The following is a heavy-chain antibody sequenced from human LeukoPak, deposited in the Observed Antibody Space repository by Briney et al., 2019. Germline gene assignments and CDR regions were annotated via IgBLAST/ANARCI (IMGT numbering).Heavy chain of an antibody. CDR3: VRNGGSFDY. Sequence: GGSLRLSCAASGFTLSKHWMSWVRQAPGKGLEWVANIKLDGSDKNYVDAVKGRFTISRDNARNSLFLEMKSLRAEDTAVYYCVRNGGSFDYWGQGTLVTVSS. CDR2: IKLDGSDK. CDR1: GFTLSKHW. D-gene: IGHD2-15*01. J-gene: IGHJ4*02. V-gene: IGHV3-7*01.